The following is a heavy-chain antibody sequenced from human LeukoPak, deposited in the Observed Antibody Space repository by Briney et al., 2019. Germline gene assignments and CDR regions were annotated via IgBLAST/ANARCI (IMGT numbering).Heavy chain of an antibody. CDR3: AKTTGNGHWLIEF. J-gene: IGHJ4*02. CDR1: GFTFSSYA. Sequence: PGGSLRLSCAASGFTFSSYAMNWVRQTPGKGLEWVSFITGDAGSTSYADSVKGRFTISRDNSKNTLFLQLNSLNAEDTAVYYCAKTTGNGHWLIEFWGQGTLVTVSS. D-gene: IGHD4-23*01. CDR2: ITGDAGST. V-gene: IGHV3-23*01.